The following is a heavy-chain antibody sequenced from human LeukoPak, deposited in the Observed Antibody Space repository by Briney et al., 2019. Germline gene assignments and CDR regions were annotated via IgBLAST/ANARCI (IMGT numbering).Heavy chain of an antibody. J-gene: IGHJ6*02. CDR3: ASQYSSGWYFFGSGDYYYGMDV. Sequence: GASVKVSCKASGYTFTSYDINWVRQATGQGLEWMGWMNPNSGNTGYAQKFQGRVTMTRNTSISTAYMELSSLRSEDTAVYYCASQYSSGWYFFGSGDYYYGMDVWGQGTTVTVSS. V-gene: IGHV1-8*01. CDR1: GYTFTSYD. D-gene: IGHD6-19*01. CDR2: MNPNSGNT.